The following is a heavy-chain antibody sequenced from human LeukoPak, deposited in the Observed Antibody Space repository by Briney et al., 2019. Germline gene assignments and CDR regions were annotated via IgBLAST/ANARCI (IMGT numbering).Heavy chain of an antibody. Sequence: PSETLSLTCTVSAGSISSYYWSWIRQPAGKGLEWIGRTYTSGSTNYNPSLKSLVTMSANTSKNQFSLKLSSVTAADTAVYYCARDLNSSGWYGPRFDPWGQGTLVTVSS. V-gene: IGHV4-4*07. D-gene: IGHD6-19*01. CDR1: AGSISSYY. CDR2: TYTSGST. J-gene: IGHJ5*02. CDR3: ARDLNSSGWYGPRFDP.